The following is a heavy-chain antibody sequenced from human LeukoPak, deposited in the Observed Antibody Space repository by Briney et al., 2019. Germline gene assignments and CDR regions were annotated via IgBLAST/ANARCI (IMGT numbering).Heavy chain of an antibody. CDR1: GFTFSTYS. J-gene: IGHJ6*03. V-gene: IGHV3-21*01. CDR3: ASGGSTIREYYYYSYMDV. Sequence: GGSLRLSCAASGFTFSTYSMNWVRQAPGKGLEWVSSISSSSSYIYYADSMKGRFTISRDNAKKSLYLQMNSLRAEDTAVYYCASGGSTIREYYYYSYMDVWGKGTTVTASS. CDR2: ISSSSSYI. D-gene: IGHD5/OR15-5a*01.